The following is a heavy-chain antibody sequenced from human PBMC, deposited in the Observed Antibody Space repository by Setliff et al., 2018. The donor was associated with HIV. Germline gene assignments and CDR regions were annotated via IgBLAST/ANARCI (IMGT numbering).Heavy chain of an antibody. V-gene: IGHV4-61*02. CDR3: SVIDY. J-gene: IGHJ4*02. CDR1: GGSISSGSYY. Sequence: PSETLSLTCTVSGGSISSGSYYWSWIRQPAGKGLEWIGRIYTSGSTNYNPSLKSRVTISVDTSKNQFSLKLSSVTAADTAAYYCSVIDYWGQGTLVTVSS. CDR2: IYTSGST.